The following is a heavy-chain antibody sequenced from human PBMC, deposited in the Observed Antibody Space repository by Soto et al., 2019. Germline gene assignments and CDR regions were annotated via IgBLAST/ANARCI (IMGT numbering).Heavy chain of an antibody. J-gene: IGHJ4*02. CDR2: IWYDGSNK. CDR1: GFTFSSYG. Sequence: QVQLVESGGGVVQPGRSLRLSCAASGFTFSSYGMHWVRQAPGKGLEWVAVIWYDGSNKYYADSVKGRFTISRDNSKNTLYLQMNSLRSEDTAVYYCAREHPSYSSSFDYWGQGTLVTVSS. CDR3: AREHPSYSSSFDY. V-gene: IGHV3-33*01. D-gene: IGHD6-6*01.